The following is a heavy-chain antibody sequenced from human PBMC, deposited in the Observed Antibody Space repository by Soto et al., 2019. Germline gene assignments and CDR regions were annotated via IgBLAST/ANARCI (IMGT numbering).Heavy chain of an antibody. V-gene: IGHV1-3*01. J-gene: IGHJ5*02. D-gene: IGHD2-2*01. CDR3: AREGFYCSSTSCSNWFDP. CDR2: INAGNGNT. CDR1: GYTFTSYA. Sequence: ASVKVSCKASGYTFTSYAMHWVRQAPGQRLEWMGWINAGNGNTKYSQKFQGRVTITRDTSASTAYMELSSLRSEDTAVYYCAREGFYCSSTSCSNWFDPWGQGTLVTVYS.